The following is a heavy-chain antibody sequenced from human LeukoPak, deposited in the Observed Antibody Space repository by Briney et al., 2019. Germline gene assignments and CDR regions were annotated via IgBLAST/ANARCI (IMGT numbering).Heavy chain of an antibody. CDR1: GGSFSGYY. V-gene: IGHV4-34*01. CDR2: INHSGST. CDR3: ARSGYYDSSGYSGDAFDI. D-gene: IGHD3-22*01. J-gene: IGHJ3*02. Sequence: PSETLSLTCAVYGGSFSGYYWSWIRQPPGKGLEWIGEINHSGSTYYNPSLKSRVTISVDTSKNQFSLKLSSVTAADTAVYYCARSGYYDSSGYSGDAFDIWGQGTMVTVSS.